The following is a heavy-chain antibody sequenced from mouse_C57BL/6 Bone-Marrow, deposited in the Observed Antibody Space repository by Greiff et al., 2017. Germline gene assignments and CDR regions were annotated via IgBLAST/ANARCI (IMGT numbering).Heavy chain of an antibody. D-gene: IGHD1-1*01. CDR3: TTLVATDY. V-gene: IGHV14-4*01. CDR1: GFNIKDDY. J-gene: IGHJ2*01. CDR2: IDPETGAT. Sequence: EVQGVASGAELVRPGASVKLSCTASGFNIKDDYMHWVKQRPEQGLEWIGWIDPETGATEYASKFQGKATKTADTASNTAYLQLSSLTSEGTAVYYCTTLVATDYWGQGTTRTVTS.